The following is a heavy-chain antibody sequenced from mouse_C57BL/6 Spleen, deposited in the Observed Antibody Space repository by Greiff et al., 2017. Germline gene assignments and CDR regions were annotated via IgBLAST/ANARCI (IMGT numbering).Heavy chain of an antibody. CDR1: GYTFTDYY. Sequence: EVTLQESGPVLVKPGASVKMSCKASGYTFTDYYMNWVKQSHGTSLEWIGVINPYNGGNSYNQKFTSKATLTVDKSSSTADMELNSLTAEDTAFYYCARAITTVVDYWGQGTTLTVSS. V-gene: IGHV1-19*01. D-gene: IGHD1-1*01. J-gene: IGHJ2*01. CDR3: ARAITTVVDY. CDR2: INPYNGGN.